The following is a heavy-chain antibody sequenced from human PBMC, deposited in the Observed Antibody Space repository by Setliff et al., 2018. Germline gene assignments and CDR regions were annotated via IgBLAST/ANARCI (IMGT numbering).Heavy chain of an antibody. CDR3: ARDVAPPNDIRFDP. Sequence: PGGSLRLSCAASGFTFGDFAMTWVRQAPGKRLEWVSGIGGRGISTYYADSVKGRFTISRDNAKNTLYLQMNSLRAEDTAVYYCARDVAPPNDIRFDPWGQGTLVTVSS. CDR1: GFTFGDFA. CDR2: IGGRGIST. D-gene: IGHD2-15*01. J-gene: IGHJ5*02. V-gene: IGHV3-23*01.